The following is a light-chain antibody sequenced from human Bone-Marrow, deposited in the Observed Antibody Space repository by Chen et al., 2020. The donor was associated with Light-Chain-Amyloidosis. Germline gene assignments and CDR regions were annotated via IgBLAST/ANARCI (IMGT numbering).Light chain of an antibody. Sequence: QSALTHPDSVSGSPGQSVTISCPGTSSDVGGDNHVSWYQQHPDKAPKLMIYEVTNLPSWVPDRFSGSKSDNTASLTISGLQTEDEADYFCSSYTITNTLVFGSGTRVTVL. CDR3: SSYTITNTLV. CDR2: EVT. J-gene: IGLJ1*01. V-gene: IGLV2-14*01. CDR1: SSDVGGDNH.